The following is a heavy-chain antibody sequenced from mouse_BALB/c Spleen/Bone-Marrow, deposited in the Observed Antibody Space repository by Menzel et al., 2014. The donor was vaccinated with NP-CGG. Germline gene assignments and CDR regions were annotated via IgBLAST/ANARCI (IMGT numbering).Heavy chain of an antibody. D-gene: IGHD2-14*01. V-gene: IGHV1-37*01. CDR2: INPYNGDT. CDR3: GTGGGNYGMDY. CDR1: GYSFTGNF. Sequence: DVQGVESGPELVKPGASVKISCKASGYSFTGNFMNWVKQSHGKSLEWIGRINPYNGDTFYNQKFKGKATLTADKSSATAHMELLSLTSEDSAVYYCGTGGGNYGMDYWGQGASVTVSS. J-gene: IGHJ4*01.